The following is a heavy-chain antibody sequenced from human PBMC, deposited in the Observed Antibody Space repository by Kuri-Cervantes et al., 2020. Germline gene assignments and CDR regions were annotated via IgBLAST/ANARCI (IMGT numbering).Heavy chain of an antibody. CDR3: AKDMSYGVFDY. CDR1: GFTFDDYT. CDR2: ISWDGGST. J-gene: IGHJ4*02. D-gene: IGHD1-26*01. Sequence: GESLKISCVASGFTFDDYTMHWVRQAPGKGLEWVSLISWDGGSTYYADSVKGRFTISRDNSKNSLYLQMNSLRTEDTALYYCAKDMSYGVFDYWGQGTLVTVSS. V-gene: IGHV3-43*01.